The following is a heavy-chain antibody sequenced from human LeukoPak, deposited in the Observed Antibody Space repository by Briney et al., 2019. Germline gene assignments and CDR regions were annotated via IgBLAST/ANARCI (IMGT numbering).Heavy chain of an antibody. D-gene: IGHD2-15*01. CDR2: INPNRGNT. J-gene: IGHJ5*02. CDR1: GYTFTSYD. CDR3: GGLGYCSGSGCPTSYYNWFDP. Sequence: GASVKVSCKASGYTFTSYDINWVRQATGQGLEWMGWINPNRGNTGHAQKFQGRVTMTRNTSISTDSMELRSLRTEDMAVYYCGGLGYCSGSGCPTSYYNWFDPWGQGTLVTVAS. V-gene: IGHV1-8*01.